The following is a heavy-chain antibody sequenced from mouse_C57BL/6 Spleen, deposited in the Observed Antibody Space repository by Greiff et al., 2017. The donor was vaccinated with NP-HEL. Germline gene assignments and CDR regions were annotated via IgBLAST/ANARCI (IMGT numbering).Heavy chain of an antibody. CDR2: IYPGDGDT. V-gene: IGHV1-82*01. CDR1: GYAFSSSW. CDR3: APYGNVYYYAMDY. D-gene: IGHD2-1*01. Sequence: VHLVESGPELVKPGASVKISCKASGYAFSSSWMNWVKQRPGKGLEWIGRIYPGDGDTNYNGKFKGKATLTADKSSSTAYMQLSSLTSEDSAVYFCAPYGNVYYYAMDYWGQGTSVTVSS. J-gene: IGHJ4*01.